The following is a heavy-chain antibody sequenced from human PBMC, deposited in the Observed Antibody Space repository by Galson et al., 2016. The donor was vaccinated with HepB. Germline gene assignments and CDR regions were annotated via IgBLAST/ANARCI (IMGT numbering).Heavy chain of an antibody. D-gene: IGHD1-1*01. J-gene: IGHJ6*04. CDR1: GFIFRSYA. CDR3: ARFIASPWNDYYYYGMDV. Sequence: SLRLSCADSGFIFRSYAMNWVRQAPGKGLEWLAVISNDGRNKYFADSVKGRFTISRDNYKNTLYLQMNSLRAEDTAVYYCARFIASPWNDYYYYGMDVWGKGTTVTVSS. V-gene: IGHV3-30-3*01. CDR2: ISNDGRNK.